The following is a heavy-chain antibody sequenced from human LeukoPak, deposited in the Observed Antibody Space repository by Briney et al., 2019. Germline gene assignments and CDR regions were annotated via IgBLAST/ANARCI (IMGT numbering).Heavy chain of an antibody. J-gene: IGHJ6*03. Sequence: SETLSPTCSVSGGAISRYYWSWIRQPPGKGLEWIGYIYYSGSTNYNPSLKSRVTISVDTSKNQFPLKLSSVTAADTAVYYCASGAYSYYYMDVWGKGTTVTISS. V-gene: IGHV4-59*01. D-gene: IGHD1-26*01. CDR3: ASGAYSYYYMDV. CDR1: GGAISRYY. CDR2: IYYSGST.